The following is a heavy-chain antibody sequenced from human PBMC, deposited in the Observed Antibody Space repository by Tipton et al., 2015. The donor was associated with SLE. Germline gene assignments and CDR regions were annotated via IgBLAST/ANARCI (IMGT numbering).Heavy chain of an antibody. CDR3: ARRDRYSGADY. D-gene: IGHD5-12*01. V-gene: IGHV3-21*01. CDR2: ISSSSSYI. Sequence: GSLRLSCAASGFTFSSYAMSWVRQAPGKGLGWVSSISSSSSYIYYADSVKGRFTISRDNAENSLYLQMSSLRAEDTAVYFCARRDRYSGADYWGQGTLVTVSS. CDR1: GFTFSSYA. J-gene: IGHJ4*02.